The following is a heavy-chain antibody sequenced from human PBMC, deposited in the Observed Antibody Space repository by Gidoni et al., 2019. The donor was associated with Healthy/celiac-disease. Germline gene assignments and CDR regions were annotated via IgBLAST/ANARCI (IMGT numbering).Heavy chain of an antibody. V-gene: IGHV3-33*01. CDR1: GFTFSSYD. Sequence: QVQLVDSGGGVVQPGRSLRLSSAASGFTFSSYDLHWVRQAPGKGLEWVAVIWYDGSNKYYADSVKGRFTISRDNSKNTLYLQMNSLRAEDTAVDYCAREGGSGWYVGYYYGMDVWGQGTTVTVSS. CDR3: AREGGSGWYVGYYYGMDV. D-gene: IGHD6-19*01. J-gene: IGHJ6*02. CDR2: IWYDGSNK.